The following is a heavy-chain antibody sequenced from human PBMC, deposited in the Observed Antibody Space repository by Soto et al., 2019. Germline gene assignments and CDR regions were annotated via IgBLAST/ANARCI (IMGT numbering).Heavy chain of an antibody. J-gene: IGHJ6*02. CDR2: IIPIFGTA. CDR3: AREMGYSSGWDHYYYYGMDV. Sequence: GASVKVSCKASGGTFSSYAISWVRQAPGQGLEWMGGIIPIFGTANYAQKFQGRVTITADESTSTAYIELSSLRTEDTAVYYCAREMGYSSGWDHYYYYGMDVWGQGTTVTVSS. D-gene: IGHD6-19*01. CDR1: GGTFSSYA. V-gene: IGHV1-69*13.